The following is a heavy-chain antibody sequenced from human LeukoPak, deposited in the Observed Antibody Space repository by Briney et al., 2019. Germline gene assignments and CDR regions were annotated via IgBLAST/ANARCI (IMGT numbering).Heavy chain of an antibody. CDR1: GFTFSNYG. D-gene: IGHD1-26*01. V-gene: IGHV3-30*02. Sequence: GGSLRLSCTASGFTFSNYGMHWVRQAPGKGLEWVAFIRFDGSNEYYVDSVKGRFTISRDNSKNTLYLQMNSLRPEDTAVYYCAKDWSYQGYYYYMDVRGKGTTVTISS. J-gene: IGHJ6*03. CDR2: IRFDGSNE. CDR3: AKDWSYQGYYYYMDV.